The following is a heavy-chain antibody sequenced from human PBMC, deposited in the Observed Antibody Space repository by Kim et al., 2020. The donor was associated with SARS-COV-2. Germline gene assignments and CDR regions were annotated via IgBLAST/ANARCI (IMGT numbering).Heavy chain of an antibody. Sequence: GESLKISCKGSGYSFTSYWISWVRQMPGKGLEWMGRIDPSDSYTNYSPSFQGHVTISADKSISTAYLQWSSLKASDTAMYYCARHVADYDSSGYYLGWFDPWGQGTLVTVS. CDR1: GYSFTSYW. CDR3: ARHVADYDSSGYYLGWFDP. D-gene: IGHD3-22*01. CDR2: IDPSDSYT. V-gene: IGHV5-10-1*01. J-gene: IGHJ5*02.